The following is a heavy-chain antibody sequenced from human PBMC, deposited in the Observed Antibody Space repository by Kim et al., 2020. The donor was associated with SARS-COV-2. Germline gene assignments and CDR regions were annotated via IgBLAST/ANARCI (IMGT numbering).Heavy chain of an antibody. V-gene: IGHV3-21*01. CDR2: ISSSSSYI. J-gene: IGHJ5*02. Sequence: GGSLRLSCAASGFTFSSYSMNWVRQAPGKGLEWVSSISSSSSYIYYADSVKGRFTISRDNAKNSLYLQMNSLRAEETAVYYCARDSYIWGSYRYGGYNWFDPWGQGTLVTVSS. CDR1: GFTFSSYS. D-gene: IGHD3-16*02. CDR3: ARDSYIWGSYRYGGYNWFDP.